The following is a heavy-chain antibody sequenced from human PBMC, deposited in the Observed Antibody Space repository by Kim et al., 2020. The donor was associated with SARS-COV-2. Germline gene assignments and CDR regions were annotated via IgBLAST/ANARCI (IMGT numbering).Heavy chain of an antibody. Sequence: SETLSLTCTVSGGSISSYYWSWIRQPPGKGLEWIGYIYYSGSTNYNPSLKSRVTISVDTSKNQFSLKLSSVTAADTAVYYCARVPYYYYGMDVWGQGTTVTVSS. CDR2: IYYSGST. J-gene: IGHJ6*02. CDR3: ARVPYYYYGMDV. V-gene: IGHV4-59*01. CDR1: GGSISSYY.